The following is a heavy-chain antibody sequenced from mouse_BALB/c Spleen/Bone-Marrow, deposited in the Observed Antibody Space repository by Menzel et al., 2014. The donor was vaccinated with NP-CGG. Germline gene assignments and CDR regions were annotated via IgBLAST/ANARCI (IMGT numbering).Heavy chain of an antibody. J-gene: IGHJ4*01. V-gene: IGHV2-2*02. CDR3: ARSLRYYAMDY. Sequence: VKLVESGPGLVQPSQSLSITCTVSGFSLTSYGVHWVRQSPGKGLEWLGEIWRGGSTYYNAAFIYKLSISKDNSKSQVFFKMNSLQANDTAIYYCARSLRYYAMDYWGQGTSVTVSS. D-gene: IGHD2-12*01. CDR1: GFSLTSYG. CDR2: IWRGGST.